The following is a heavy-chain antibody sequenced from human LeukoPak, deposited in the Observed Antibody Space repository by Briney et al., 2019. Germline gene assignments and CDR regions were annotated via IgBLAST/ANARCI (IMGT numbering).Heavy chain of an antibody. V-gene: IGHV1-69*05. CDR1: GGTFSSYA. CDR2: IIPIFGTA. D-gene: IGHD3-22*01. J-gene: IGHJ4*02. CDR3: ARAAPVRYYDSSGYYSFDY. Sequence: SVKVSCKASGGTFSSYAISWVRQAPGHGLEWMGRIIPIFGTANYAQKFQGRVTITTDESTSTAYMELSSLRSEDTAVYYCARAAPVRYYDSSGYYSFDYWGQGTLVTVSS.